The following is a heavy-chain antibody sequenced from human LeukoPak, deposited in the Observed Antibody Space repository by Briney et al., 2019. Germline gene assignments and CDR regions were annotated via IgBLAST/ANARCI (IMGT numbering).Heavy chain of an antibody. CDR3: AKDFRIGYSAHFDY. V-gene: IGHV3-23*01. CDR2: IYENGGTT. D-gene: IGHD2-21*01. J-gene: IGHJ4*02. Sequence: GGSLRLSCVGSGFTFRSHAMSWVRQAPEKGLEFVSGIYENGGTTYYADSVKGRFSISRDNSKNTLYLQMDSLRGEDTVVYYCAKDFRIGYSAHFDYWGQGALVTVSS. CDR1: GFTFRSHA.